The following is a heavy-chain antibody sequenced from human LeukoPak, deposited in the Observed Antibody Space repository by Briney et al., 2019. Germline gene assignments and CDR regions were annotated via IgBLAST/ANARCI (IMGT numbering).Heavy chain of an antibody. CDR2: INHSGST. CDR1: GGSFSGYY. Sequence: SETLSLTCAVSGGSFSGYYWSWIRQPPGKGLEWIGEINHSGSTNYNPSLKSRVTISVDTSKNQFSLKLSSVTAADTAVYYCARGVRGSGWYGSLFGYWGQGTLVTVSS. D-gene: IGHD6-19*01. V-gene: IGHV4-34*01. J-gene: IGHJ4*02. CDR3: ARGVRGSGWYGSLFGY.